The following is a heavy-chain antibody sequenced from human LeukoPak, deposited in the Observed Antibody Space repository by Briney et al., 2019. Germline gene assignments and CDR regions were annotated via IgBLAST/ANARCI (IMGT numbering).Heavy chain of an antibody. D-gene: IGHD3-10*01. CDR3: AREVRGWFGEKPFDY. CDR2: IKQDGSEK. J-gene: IGHJ4*02. Sequence: GGSLRLSCAASGFTFSSYWMSCVRQAPGKGLEWVANIKQDGSEKYYVDSVKGRFTISRDNAKNSLYLQINSLRAEDTAVHYCAREVRGWFGEKPFDYWGQGTLVTVSS. V-gene: IGHV3-7*04. CDR1: GFTFSSYW.